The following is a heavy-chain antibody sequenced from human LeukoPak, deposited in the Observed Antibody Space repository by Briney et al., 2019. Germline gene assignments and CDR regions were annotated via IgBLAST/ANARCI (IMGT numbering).Heavy chain of an antibody. Sequence: PGGSLRLSCAASGFTFSSYGMHWVRQAPGKGLEWVSSISSSSSYIYYADSVKGRFTISRDNAKNSLYLQMNSLRAEDTAVYYCARHGYDILTGYYSQENDYWGQGTLVTVSS. CDR2: ISSSSSYI. CDR1: GFTFSSYG. D-gene: IGHD3-9*01. V-gene: IGHV3-21*01. CDR3: ARHGYDILTGYYSQENDY. J-gene: IGHJ4*02.